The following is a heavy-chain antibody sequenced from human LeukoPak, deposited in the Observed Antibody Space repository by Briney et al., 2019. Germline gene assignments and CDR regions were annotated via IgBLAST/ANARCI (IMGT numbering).Heavy chain of an antibody. Sequence: GGSLRLSCAASGFTFSDYYMSWIRQAPGKGLEWVAFIRYDGSNKYYADSVKGRFTISRDNSKNTLYLQMNSLRAEDTAVYYCAKTSYYYDSSGYPNYWGQGTLVTVSS. CDR2: IRYDGSNK. D-gene: IGHD3-22*01. J-gene: IGHJ4*02. CDR1: GFTFSDYY. CDR3: AKTSYYYDSSGYPNY. V-gene: IGHV3-30*02.